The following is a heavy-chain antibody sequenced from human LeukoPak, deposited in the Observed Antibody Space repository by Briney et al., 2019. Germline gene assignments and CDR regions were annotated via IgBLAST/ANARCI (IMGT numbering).Heavy chain of an antibody. CDR2: IYYTGST. CDR1: GGSISGSSYY. CDR3: ARDSEDAFDI. V-gene: IGHV4-39*07. Sequence: PSETLSLTCTVSGGSISGSSYYWGWIRQPPGRGLEWIGNIYYTGSTYYNPSLKSRVTISVDTSKNQFSLKLSSVTAADTAVYFCARDSEDAFDIRGQGTMVTVSS. J-gene: IGHJ3*02.